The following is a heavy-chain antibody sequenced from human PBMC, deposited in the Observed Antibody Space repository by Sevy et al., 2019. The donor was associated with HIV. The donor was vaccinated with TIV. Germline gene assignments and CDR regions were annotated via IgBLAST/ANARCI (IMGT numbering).Heavy chain of an antibody. J-gene: IGHJ5*01. V-gene: IGHV4-61*01. CDR1: SGSVSSGNNY. CDR2: IYYSGNT. D-gene: IGHD5-18*01. CDR3: ARDPSEEGFSYGPFDS. Sequence: SETLSLTCIVSSGSVSSGNNYWSGIRQPPGKGLEWIGYIYYSGNTKYNPSLKSRVTISIDTSKNQFSLNLTSVTAADTAVYYCARDPSEEGFSYGPFDSWGQGILVTVSS.